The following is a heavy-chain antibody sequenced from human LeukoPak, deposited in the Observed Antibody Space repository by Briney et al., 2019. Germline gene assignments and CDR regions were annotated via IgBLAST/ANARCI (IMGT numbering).Heavy chain of an antibody. CDR2: ISGGST. CDR3: ASVEMATIYYYYGMDV. V-gene: IGHV3-23*01. CDR1: GFTFSSYA. J-gene: IGHJ6*02. Sequence: GGSLRLSCAASGFTFSSYAMSWVRQAPGKGLEWVSAISGGSTYYADSVKGRFTISRDNPKNTLYLQMNSLRAEDTAVYYCASVEMATIYYYYGMDVWGQGTTVTVSS. D-gene: IGHD5-12*01.